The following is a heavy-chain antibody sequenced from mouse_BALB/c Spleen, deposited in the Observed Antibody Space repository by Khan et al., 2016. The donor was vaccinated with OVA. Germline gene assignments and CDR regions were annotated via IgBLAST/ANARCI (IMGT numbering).Heavy chain of an antibody. CDR3: ARQPYYHYYILDY. Sequence: QVQLKESGPGLVAPSQSLSITCTISGFSLTNYGVHWVRPPPGKGLEWLVVIWSDGSTTYDSALKSRLSISKENSKSHVFLKMNSLQTDDTAMYYCARQPYYHYYILDYWGQGTSITVSS. V-gene: IGHV2-6-1*01. D-gene: IGHD2-10*01. CDR1: GFSLTNYG. J-gene: IGHJ4*01. CDR2: IWSDGST.